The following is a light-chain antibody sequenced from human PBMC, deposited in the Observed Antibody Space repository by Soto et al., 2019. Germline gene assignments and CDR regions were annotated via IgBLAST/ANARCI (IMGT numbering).Light chain of an antibody. CDR3: QQFGSSRWT. CDR2: GAS. Sequence: EIVLTQSPGTLSLSPLERATLSCRASQSVSSSYLAWYQQKPGQAPRLLIYGASSRATGIPDRFSGSGSGTDFTLTITRLDPEDFAVYYRQQFGSSRWTFGQGTKVEIK. V-gene: IGKV3-20*01. CDR1: QSVSSSY. J-gene: IGKJ1*01.